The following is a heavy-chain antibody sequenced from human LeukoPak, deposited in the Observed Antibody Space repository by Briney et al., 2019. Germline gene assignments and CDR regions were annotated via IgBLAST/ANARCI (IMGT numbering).Heavy chain of an antibody. V-gene: IGHV1-18*01. D-gene: IGHD3-22*01. CDR3: ARMNLYYDSSGYYFNWFDP. Sequence: ASVKVSCKASGYTFTSYAMNWVRQAPGQGLEWMGWISAYNGNTNYAQKLQGRVTMTTDTSTSTAYMELRSLRSEDTAVYYCARMNLYYDSSGYYFNWFDPWGQGTLVTVSS. CDR2: ISAYNGNT. CDR1: GYTFTSYA. J-gene: IGHJ5*02.